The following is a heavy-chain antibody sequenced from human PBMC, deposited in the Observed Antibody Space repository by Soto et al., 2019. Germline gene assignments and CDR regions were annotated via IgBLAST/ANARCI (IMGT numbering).Heavy chain of an antibody. V-gene: IGHV3-30*18. D-gene: IGHD3-22*01. J-gene: IGHJ6*02. Sequence: PGGSLRLSCAASGFTFSSYGMHWVRQAPGKGLEWVAVISYDGSNKYYADSVKGRFTISRDNSKNTLYLQMNSLRAEDTAVYYCAKDRDDSSGYYSAYNYGMDVWGQGTTVTVSS. CDR2: ISYDGSNK. CDR1: GFTFSSYG. CDR3: AKDRDDSSGYYSAYNYGMDV.